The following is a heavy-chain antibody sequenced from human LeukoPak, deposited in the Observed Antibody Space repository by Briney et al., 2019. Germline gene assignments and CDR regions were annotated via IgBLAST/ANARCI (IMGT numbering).Heavy chain of an antibody. J-gene: IGHJ4*02. CDR3: ARALYDSSGYYSHFDY. CDR2: ISRTSIYI. V-gene: IGHV3-21*01. CDR1: GFTFSSYT. Sequence: GGSLRLSCAASGFTFSSYTMNWVRQAPGKGLEWVSSISRTSIYIYYAHSVKGRSTISRDNAKNSLYLQMNSLRAEDTAVYYCARALYDSSGYYSHFDYWGQGTLVTVSS. D-gene: IGHD3-22*01.